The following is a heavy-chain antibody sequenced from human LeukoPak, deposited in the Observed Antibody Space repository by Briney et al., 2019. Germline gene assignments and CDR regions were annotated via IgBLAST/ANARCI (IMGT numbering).Heavy chain of an antibody. Sequence: PGGSLRLSCAASGFTFSDYYMTWVRQAPGKGLEWVSYISSSSSTIYYADSVKGRFTISRDNAKNSLYLQMNSLRAEDTAVYYCARGNYDSSGYYLLIFDYWGQGTLVTVSS. CDR3: ARGNYDSSGYYLLIFDY. D-gene: IGHD3-22*01. J-gene: IGHJ4*02. CDR2: ISSSSSTI. V-gene: IGHV3-11*04. CDR1: GFTFSDYY.